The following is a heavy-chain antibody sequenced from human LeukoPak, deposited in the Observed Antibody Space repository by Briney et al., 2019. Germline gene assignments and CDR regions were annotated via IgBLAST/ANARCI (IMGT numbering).Heavy chain of an antibody. CDR3: AKSGTRSSWSPRVKTYFDY. CDR1: GFTVSSYG. V-gene: IGHV3-23*01. CDR2: ISGSGGST. D-gene: IGHD6-13*01. Sequence: GGTLRLSCAASGFTVSSYGMSWVRQAPGKGLEWDSAISGSGGSTYYADSVKGRFTISRDNSKNTLYLQMNSLRAEDTAVYYCAKSGTRSSWSPRVKTYFDYWGQGTLVTVSS. J-gene: IGHJ4*02.